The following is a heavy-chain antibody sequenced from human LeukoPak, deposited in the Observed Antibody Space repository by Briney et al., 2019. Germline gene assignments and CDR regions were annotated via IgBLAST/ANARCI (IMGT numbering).Heavy chain of an antibody. D-gene: IGHD3-22*01. V-gene: IGHV4-59*08. CDR3: ARRTRDYYDSSGYSYYFAY. CDR1: GGSISSYY. CDR2: IYYSGST. J-gene: IGHJ4*02. Sequence: SETLSLTCTVSGGSISSYYWSWIRQPPGKGLEWIGYIYYSGSTNYNPSLKSRVTISVDTSKNQFSLKLSSVTAADTAVYYCARRTRDYYDSSGYSYYFAYWGQGTLVTVSS.